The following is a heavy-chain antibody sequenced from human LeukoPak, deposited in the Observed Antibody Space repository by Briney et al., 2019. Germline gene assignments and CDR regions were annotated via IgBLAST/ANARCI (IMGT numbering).Heavy chain of an antibody. Sequence: NPSETLSLTCAVSGYSISSGYYWGWIRQPPGKGLEWIGSIYHSGSTYYNPSLKSRVTISVDTSKNQFSLKLSSVTAADTAVYYRARPSSGYYASFDYWGRGTLVTVSS. CDR2: IYHSGST. D-gene: IGHD3-22*01. CDR3: ARPSSGYYASFDY. V-gene: IGHV4-38-2*01. J-gene: IGHJ4*02. CDR1: GYSISSGYY.